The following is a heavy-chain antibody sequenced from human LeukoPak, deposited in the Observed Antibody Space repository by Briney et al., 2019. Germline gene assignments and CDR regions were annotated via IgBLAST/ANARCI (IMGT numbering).Heavy chain of an antibody. J-gene: IGHJ4*02. V-gene: IGHV3-21*01. CDR2: ISSSSSYI. CDR1: GFTFSSYS. Sequence: AGGSLGLSCAASGFTFSSYSMNWVRQAPGKGLEWVSSISSSSSYIYYADSVKGRFTISRDNAKNSLYLQMNSLRAEDTAVYYCARSRKVVPSPYYFDYWGQGTLVTVSS. D-gene: IGHD3-22*01. CDR3: ARSRKVVPSPYYFDY.